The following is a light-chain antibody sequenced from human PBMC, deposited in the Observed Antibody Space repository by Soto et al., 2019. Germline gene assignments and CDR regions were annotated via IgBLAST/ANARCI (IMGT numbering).Light chain of an antibody. CDR1: CRDVGYYNL. V-gene: IGLV2-23*02. CDR2: EVT. CDR3: CSYAGSGALGV. J-gene: IGLJ1*01. Sequence: QSVLTQPATVSGSPGQSITISCTGTCRDVGYYNLVSWFRQHPGNAPKLIIYEVTKRPSGVSDRFSGSKSGNTASLTISGLQPEDEADYYCCSYAGSGALGVFGAGTKVTVL.